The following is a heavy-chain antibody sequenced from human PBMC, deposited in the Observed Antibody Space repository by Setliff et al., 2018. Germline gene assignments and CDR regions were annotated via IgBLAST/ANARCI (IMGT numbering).Heavy chain of an antibody. D-gene: IGHD3-22*01. J-gene: IGHJ4*02. CDR1: GFTFSNYW. CDR2: INSDGSST. CDR3: ASAGTSGYYY. Sequence: GGSLRLSCEASGFTFSNYWMHWVRQAPGKGLVWVSRINSDGSSTSYADSVKGRFTISRDNAKNTLYLQMNSLRAEDTAVYYCASAGTSGYYYWGQGTLVTVSS. V-gene: IGHV3-74*01.